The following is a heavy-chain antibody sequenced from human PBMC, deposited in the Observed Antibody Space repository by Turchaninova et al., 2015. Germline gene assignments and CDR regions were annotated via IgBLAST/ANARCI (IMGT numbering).Heavy chain of an antibody. CDR3: SVERYYSETSGYYEKYYYALDV. CDR1: GGSINRYY. Sequence: QVQLQESGPGLVRPSETLSLTCTVSGGSINRYYWNWIRQSPGKGLEWIGHFYYTGRHNYLPSLKIRVTISVDRSKNHSSLSLPYLTSADTSVYYCSVERYYSETSGYYEKYYYALDVWGPGTKVTVSS. V-gene: IGHV4-59*01. CDR2: FYYTGRH. D-gene: IGHD3-22*01. J-gene: IGHJ6*02.